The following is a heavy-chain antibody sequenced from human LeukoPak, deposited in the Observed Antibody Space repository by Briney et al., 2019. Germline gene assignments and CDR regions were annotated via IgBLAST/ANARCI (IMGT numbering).Heavy chain of an antibody. J-gene: IGHJ6*03. CDR2: INSDGSTT. D-gene: IGHD3-10*01. CDR3: ARTSSGSYGAYMDV. Sequence: GGSLRLSCAASGFTFSSYWMHWVRQAPGKGLVWVSRINSDGSTTTYADSVKGRFTISRDNAKNTLYLQMNSLRAEDTAVYYCARTSSGSYGAYMDVWGKGTTVTISS. V-gene: IGHV3-74*01. CDR1: GFTFSSYW.